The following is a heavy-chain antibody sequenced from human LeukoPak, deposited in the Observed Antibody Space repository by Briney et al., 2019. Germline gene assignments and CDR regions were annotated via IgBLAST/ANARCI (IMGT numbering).Heavy chain of an antibody. D-gene: IGHD3-10*01. V-gene: IGHV4-34*01. CDR2: INHSGST. CDR3: ARTMVRGVMSYYYYMDV. J-gene: IGHJ6*03. CDR1: GGSFSGYY. Sequence: SETLSLTCAVYGGSFSGYYWSWIRQPPGKGLEWIGEINHSGSTNYNPSLKSRVTISVDTSKNQFSLKLSSVTAADTAVYYCARTMVRGVMSYYYYMDVWGKGTTVTISS.